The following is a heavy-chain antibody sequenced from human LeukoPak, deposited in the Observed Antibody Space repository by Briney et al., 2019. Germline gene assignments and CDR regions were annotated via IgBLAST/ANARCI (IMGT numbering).Heavy chain of an antibody. V-gene: IGHV1-8*03. D-gene: IGHD1-26*01. CDR2: MNPNSGNT. J-gene: IGHJ6*03. Sequence: ASVKVSCKASGYTFTSYDINWVRQATGQGLEWMGWMNPNSGNTGYAQKFQGRVTITRNTSISTAYMELSSLRSEDTAVYYCARTHYSGSYWVGYYYYYYMDVWGKGTTVTVSS. CDR3: ARTHYSGSYWVGYYYYYYMDV. CDR1: GYTFTSYD.